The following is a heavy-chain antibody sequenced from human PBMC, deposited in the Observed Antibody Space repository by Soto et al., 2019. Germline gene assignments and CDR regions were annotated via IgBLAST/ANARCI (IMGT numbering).Heavy chain of an antibody. D-gene: IGHD3-3*01. V-gene: IGHV1-8*01. Sequence: QVQLVQSGAEVKKPGASVKVSCKASGYTFTSYDINWVRQATGQGLEWMGWMNPNSGNTGYAQKFQGRVTMTRNTSISTAYMELSSLRSEDTAVYYCARVPSLRFLEWLPKYWFDPWGQGTLVTVSS. CDR3: ARVPSLRFLEWLPKYWFDP. CDR2: MNPNSGNT. J-gene: IGHJ5*02. CDR1: GYTFTSYD.